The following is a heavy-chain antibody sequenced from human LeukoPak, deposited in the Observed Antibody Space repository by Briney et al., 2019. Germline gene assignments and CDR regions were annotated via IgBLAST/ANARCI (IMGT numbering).Heavy chain of an antibody. J-gene: IGHJ4*02. V-gene: IGHV4-30-4*08. CDR1: GFTFSDYY. CDR3: ARLYLGYGSH. D-gene: IGHD5-18*01. Sequence: LRLSCAASGFTFSDYYMSWIRQPPGKGLEWIGYIYYSGSTYYNPSLKSRVTISVDTSKNQFSLKLSSVTAADTAVYYCARLYLGYGSHWGQGTLVTVSS. CDR2: IYYSGST.